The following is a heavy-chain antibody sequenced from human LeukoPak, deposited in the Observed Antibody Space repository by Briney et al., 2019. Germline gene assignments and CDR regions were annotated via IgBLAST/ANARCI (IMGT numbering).Heavy chain of an antibody. V-gene: IGHV4-34*01. D-gene: IGHD6-6*01. CDR1: GASFSGYY. J-gene: IGHJ4*02. CDR2: INHSGST. CDR3: ASLDKYSSSSNY. Sequence: SETLSLTCAVYGASFSGYYWSWIRQPPGKGLEWNGEINHSGSTSYNPSLKSRVTISVDTSKNQLSLKLSSVTAADTAVYYCASLDKYSSSSNYWGQGTLVTVSS.